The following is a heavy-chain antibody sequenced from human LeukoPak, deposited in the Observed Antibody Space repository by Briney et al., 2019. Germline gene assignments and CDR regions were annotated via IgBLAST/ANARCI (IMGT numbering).Heavy chain of an antibody. J-gene: IGHJ4*02. D-gene: IGHD3-22*01. V-gene: IGHV1-18*01. CDR1: GYTFTSYG. CDR3: ARDYYDSSGYFTQPNDY. Sequence: GASVKVSCKASGYTFTSYGISWVRQAPGQGLEWMGWISAYNGNTNYAQKLQGRVTMTTDTSTSTAYMELRSLRSDDTAVYYCARDYYDSSGYFTQPNDYWGQGTLVTVPS. CDR2: ISAYNGNT.